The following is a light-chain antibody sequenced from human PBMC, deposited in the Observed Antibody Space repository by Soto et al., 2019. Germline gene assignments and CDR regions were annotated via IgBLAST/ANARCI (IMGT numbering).Light chain of an antibody. Sequence: DLVMTQSPLSLPVTPGEAASISCRSSQSLLHSNGYNYLDWYLQKPGQSPQLLIYLGSNRASGVPDRFSGSGSGTDFTLKISRVEAEDVGVYYCMQALQTPDTFGQGTKLEI. CDR3: MQALQTPDT. CDR2: LGS. J-gene: IGKJ2*01. CDR1: QSLLHSNGYNY. V-gene: IGKV2-28*01.